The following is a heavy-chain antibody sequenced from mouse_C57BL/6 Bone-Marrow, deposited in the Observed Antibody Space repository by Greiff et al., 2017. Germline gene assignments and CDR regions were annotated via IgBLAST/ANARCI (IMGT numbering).Heavy chain of an antibody. CDR3: TRGPPCGYYAMDY. V-gene: IGHV5-9-1*02. Sequence: DVMLVESGEGLVKPGGSLKLSCAASGFTFSSYAMSWVRQTPEKRLEWVAYISSGGDYIYYADTVKGRFTISRDNARNTLYLQMSSLKSEATAMYYCTRGPPCGYYAMDYWGQGTSVTVSS. J-gene: IGHJ4*01. CDR2: ISSGGDYI. CDR1: GFTFSSYA.